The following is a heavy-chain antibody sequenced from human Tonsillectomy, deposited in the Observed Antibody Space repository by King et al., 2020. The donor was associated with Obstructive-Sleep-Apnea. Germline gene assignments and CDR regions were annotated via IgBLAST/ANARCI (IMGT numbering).Heavy chain of an antibody. J-gene: IGHJ6*02. CDR3: ARGRTYYDGLTGYSPSDYYYHMDV. D-gene: IGHD3-9*01. V-gene: IGHV3-48*01. Sequence: VQLVESGGGLVQPGGSLRISCAASGFTFSSYSMNWVRQAPGKGLEWVSNISSSSSTIYYANSVKGRFTISRHNAKNSLYLQMNSLRAEDTAVDYCARGRTYYDGLTGYSPSDYYYHMDVWGQGTTVTVSS. CDR2: ISSSSSTI. CDR1: GFTFSSYS.